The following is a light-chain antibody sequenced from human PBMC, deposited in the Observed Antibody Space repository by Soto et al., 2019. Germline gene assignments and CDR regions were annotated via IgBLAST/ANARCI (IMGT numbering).Light chain of an antibody. CDR1: QSVSST. CDR3: QHRSNWPRT. Sequence: EIVLTQSPATLSLSPGETATLSCRASQSVSSTLAWYQQKPGQAPRLLIYDASNRATGIPARFSGSGSGTDFTLTIGSLEPEDFAVYYCQHRSNWPRTFGQGTKVEIK. J-gene: IGKJ2*01. CDR2: DAS. V-gene: IGKV3-11*01.